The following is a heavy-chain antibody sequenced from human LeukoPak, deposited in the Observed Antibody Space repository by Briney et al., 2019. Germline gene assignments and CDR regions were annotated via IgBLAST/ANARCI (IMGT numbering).Heavy chain of an antibody. CDR3: TRDPSVDYDLLSHWFDP. CDR2: IISFFGAA. J-gene: IGHJ5*02. CDR1: GYTFTSYG. Sequence: RGASVKVSCKASGYTFTSYGISWVRQAPGQGLEWMGGIISFFGAAHYIQKFQGRLTITADESTSTAYMELSSLTSEDTAVYYCTRDPSVDYDLLSHWFDPWGQGTLVTVSS. D-gene: IGHD3-9*01. V-gene: IGHV1-69*13.